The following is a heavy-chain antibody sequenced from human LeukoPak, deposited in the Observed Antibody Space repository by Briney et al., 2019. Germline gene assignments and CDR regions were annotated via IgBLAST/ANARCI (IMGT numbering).Heavy chain of an antibody. D-gene: IGHD1-1*01. CDR1: GGSFRGYY. CDR2: INHSGST. CDR3: ARVKGVRTYYYYYGMDV. Sequence: PSETLSLTCAVYGGSFRGYYWSWIRQPPGKGLEWIGEINHSGSTNYNPSLKSPVTISVDTSKNQFSLKLSSVTAADTAVYYCARVKGVRTYYYYYGMDVWGQGTTVTVSS. V-gene: IGHV4-34*01. J-gene: IGHJ6*02.